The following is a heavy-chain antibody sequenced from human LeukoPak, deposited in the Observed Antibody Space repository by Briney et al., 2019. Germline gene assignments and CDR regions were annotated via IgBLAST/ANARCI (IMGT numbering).Heavy chain of an antibody. J-gene: IGHJ3*02. CDR3: ARVGGITMIVVLITDAFDI. Sequence: SETLSLTCTVSGGSISSYYWSWIRQPPGKGLEWIGYIYYSGSTNYNPSLKSRVTISVDTSKNQFSLKLRSGTAADTAVYYCARVGGITMIVVLITDAFDIWGQGTMVTVSS. CDR1: GGSISSYY. V-gene: IGHV4-59*12. CDR2: IYYSGST. D-gene: IGHD3-22*01.